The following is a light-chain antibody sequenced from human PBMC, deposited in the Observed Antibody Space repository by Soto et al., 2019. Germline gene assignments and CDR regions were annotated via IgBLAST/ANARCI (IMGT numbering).Light chain of an antibody. CDR2: AAS. Sequence: AIRMTQSPSSFSASTGDRVTITCRASQGISSYLAWYQQKPGKAPKLLIYAASTLQSGVPSRFSGSGSGTDFTLTISCLQSEDSATYYCLQHNTYPRTFGQGTKVDI. V-gene: IGKV1-8*01. CDR1: QGISSY. J-gene: IGKJ1*01. CDR3: LQHNTYPRT.